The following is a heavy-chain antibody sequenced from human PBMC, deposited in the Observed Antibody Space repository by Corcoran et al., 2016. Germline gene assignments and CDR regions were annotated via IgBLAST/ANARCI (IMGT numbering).Heavy chain of an antibody. D-gene: IGHD1-26*01. Sequence: QVQLVESGGGVVQPGRSLRLSCAASGFTFSSYGMHWVRQAPGKGLEWVAVISYDGSNKYYADSVKGRFTISRDNSKNTLYLQMNSLRAEDTAGYYCAKDIWLIRGAPDSFDYWGQGTLVTVSS. CDR1: GFTFSSYG. J-gene: IGHJ4*02. V-gene: IGHV3-30*18. CDR2: ISYDGSNK. CDR3: AKDIWLIRGAPDSFDY.